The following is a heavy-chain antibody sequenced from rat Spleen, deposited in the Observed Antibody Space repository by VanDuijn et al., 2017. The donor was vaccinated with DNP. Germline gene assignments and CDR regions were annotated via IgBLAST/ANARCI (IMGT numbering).Heavy chain of an antibody. Sequence: QVQLKESGPGLVQPSQTLSLTCTVSGFSLTSYHVSWVRQPPGKSLVWMGTIWAGGGTNYNSAVQSRLSISRDTSKSQVFLKMNSLQPEDTGTYYCARQRGGTNYVYVMDAWGQGASVTVSS. J-gene: IGHJ4*01. CDR1: GFSLTSYH. CDR2: IWAGGGT. CDR3: ARQRGGTNYVYVMDA. D-gene: IGHD1-10*01. V-gene: IGHV2-72*01.